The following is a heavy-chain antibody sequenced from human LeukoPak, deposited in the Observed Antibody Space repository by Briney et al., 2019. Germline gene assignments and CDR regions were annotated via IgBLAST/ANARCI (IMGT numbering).Heavy chain of an antibody. CDR2: IYYSGST. V-gene: IGHV4-61*01. D-gene: IGHD2-8*01. J-gene: IGHJ4*02. Sequence: SETLSHTCTVSGGSVYSGTYSWSWIRQPPGKRLEWIGYIYYSGSTNYNPSLKSRISISVDTSKNQFSLKLSSVTAADTAVYYCARSYCANGVCYRILDYWGQGTLVTVSS. CDR3: ARSYCANGVCYRILDY. CDR1: GGSVYSGTYS.